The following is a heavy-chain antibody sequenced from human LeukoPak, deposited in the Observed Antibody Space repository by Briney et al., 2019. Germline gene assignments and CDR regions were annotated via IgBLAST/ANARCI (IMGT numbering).Heavy chain of an antibody. D-gene: IGHD6-13*01. Sequence: QSGGSLRLSCAASGLSFSTSWMSWVRQTPEKGLEFVANIDQGGSVRNYMDSLKGRCTISRDNAKKSLYLEINSLRADDTAVYYCARDPESSSFDLWGRGALVTVSS. CDR2: IDQGGSVR. CDR1: GLSFSTSW. V-gene: IGHV3-7*01. J-gene: IGHJ4*02. CDR3: ARDPESSSFDL.